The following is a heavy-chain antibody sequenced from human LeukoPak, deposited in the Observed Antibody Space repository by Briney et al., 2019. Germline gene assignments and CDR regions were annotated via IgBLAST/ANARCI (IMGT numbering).Heavy chain of an antibody. CDR1: GYTFTSYG. CDR3: ASGYSGWPFDY. Sequence: GASVKVSCKASGYTFTSYGISWVRQAPGQGLEWMGWINPNSGGTNYAQKFQGRVTMTRDTSISTAYMELSRLRSDDTAVYYCASGYSGWPFDYWGQGTLVTVSS. V-gene: IGHV1-2*02. CDR2: INPNSGGT. J-gene: IGHJ4*02. D-gene: IGHD5-12*01.